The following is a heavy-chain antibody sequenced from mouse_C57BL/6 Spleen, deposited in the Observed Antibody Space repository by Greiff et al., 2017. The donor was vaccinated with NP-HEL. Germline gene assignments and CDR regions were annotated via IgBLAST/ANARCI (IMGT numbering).Heavy chain of an antibody. D-gene: IGHD2-1*01. CDR1: GYTFTDYY. Sequence: VKLMESGAELVRPGASVKLSCKASGYTFTDYYINWVKQRPGQGLEWIARIYPGSGNTYYNEKFKGKATLTAEKSSSTAYMQLSSLTSEDSAVYFCARGDGNYPAWFAYWGQGTLVTVSA. CDR3: ARGDGNYPAWFAY. CDR2: IYPGSGNT. J-gene: IGHJ3*01. V-gene: IGHV1-76*01.